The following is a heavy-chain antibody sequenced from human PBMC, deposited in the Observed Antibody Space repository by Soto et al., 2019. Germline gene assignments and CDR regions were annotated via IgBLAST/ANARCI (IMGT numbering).Heavy chain of an antibody. J-gene: IGHJ4*02. CDR3: ARDDGWELLPFDS. D-gene: IGHD1-26*01. Sequence: EGYLRLSCAASGFTFRSYSMNLVRQAPGKGLECVSNISSSSSTRYYADSVKDRLTIARDNAKNSLYLQMNSLRDEDTAVYFSARDDGWELLPFDSWGQGTLVTVS. CDR2: ISSSSSTR. V-gene: IGHV3-48*02. CDR1: GFTFRSYS.